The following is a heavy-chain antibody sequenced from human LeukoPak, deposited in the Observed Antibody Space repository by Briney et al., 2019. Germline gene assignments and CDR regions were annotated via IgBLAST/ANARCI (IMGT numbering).Heavy chain of an antibody. V-gene: IGHV1-18*01. CDR3: ARGGPGSLDALDI. J-gene: IGHJ3*02. D-gene: IGHD1-26*01. CDR2: ISAYNGNT. CDR1: GYTFISYG. Sequence: ASVKVSCKASGYTFISYGISWARQAPGQGLEWMGWISAYNGNTNYAQKLQGRVTMTRDTSTSTVYMELSSLRSEDTAVYYCARGGPGSLDALDIWAQGTMVTVSS.